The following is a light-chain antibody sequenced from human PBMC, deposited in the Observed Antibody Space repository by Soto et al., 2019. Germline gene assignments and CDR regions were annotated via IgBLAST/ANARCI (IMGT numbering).Light chain of an antibody. Sequence: EVVLKESRAILSLSAGESGTXSRRASQNIGSYLVWYQQRPGQAPRLLIYGASTRATDIPAKFSGTGSGTEFTLTISSLQSEDFAVYYCQQYNNWPPVTFGGGTKVGIK. CDR1: QNIGSY. J-gene: IGKJ4*01. V-gene: IGKV3-15*01. CDR3: QQYNNWPPVT. CDR2: GAS.